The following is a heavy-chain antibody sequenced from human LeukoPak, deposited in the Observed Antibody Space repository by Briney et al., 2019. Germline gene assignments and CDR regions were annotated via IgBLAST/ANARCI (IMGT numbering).Heavy chain of an antibody. CDR3: ARGTTDIVVVMDV. CDR2: IYYSGST. V-gene: IGHV4-59*01. Sequence: PSEALSLTCTVSGGSISSYYWSWIRQPPGKGLEWIGYIYYSGSTNYNPSLKSRVTISVDTSKNQFSLKLSSVTAADTAVYYCARGTTDIVVVMDVWGKGTTVTISS. CDR1: GGSISSYY. J-gene: IGHJ6*04. D-gene: IGHD2-2*01.